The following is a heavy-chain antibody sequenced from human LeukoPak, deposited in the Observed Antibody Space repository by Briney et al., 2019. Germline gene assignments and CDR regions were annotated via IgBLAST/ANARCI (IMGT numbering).Heavy chain of an antibody. V-gene: IGHV4-39*07. CDR2: IFYSGTT. J-gene: IGHJ4*02. Sequence: KTSETLSLTCTVSGGSIIRSTYYWGWIRQPPGKALEWTGSIFYSGTTYYNPSLKSRVTISVDTSKNQFSLKLNSVTAADTAVYYCARAEATWIQLWSRYWGQGILVTVSS. CDR1: GGSIIRSTYY. D-gene: IGHD5-18*01. CDR3: ARAEATWIQLWSRY.